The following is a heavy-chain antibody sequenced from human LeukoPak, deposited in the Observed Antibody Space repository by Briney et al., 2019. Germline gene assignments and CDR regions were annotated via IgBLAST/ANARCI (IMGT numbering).Heavy chain of an antibody. CDR2: ISGSGGST. D-gene: IGHD3-3*01. V-gene: IGHV3-23*01. CDR3: AKGIKEWQQGAFDS. Sequence: PGGSLRLSCAASGFTFSSYAMSWVRQAPGKGLEWVSAISGSGGSTYYADSMKGRFTISRDNSKNTLYLQMNGLRAEDTALYYCAKGIKEWQQGAFDSWGQGTLVTVSP. CDR1: GFTFSSYA. J-gene: IGHJ4*02.